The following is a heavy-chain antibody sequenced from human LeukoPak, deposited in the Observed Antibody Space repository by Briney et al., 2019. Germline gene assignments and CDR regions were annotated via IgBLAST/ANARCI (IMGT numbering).Heavy chain of an antibody. V-gene: IGHV1-69*05. CDR1: GGTFSSYA. J-gene: IGHJ4*02. CDR3: ARDGLAAMKELDY. CDR2: IIPIFGTA. D-gene: IGHD2-2*01. Sequence: GASVKVSCKASGGTFSSYAISWVRQAPGQGLEWMGRIIPIFGTANYAQKFQGRVTITTDESTSTAYMELSSLRSEDTAVYYCARDGLAAMKELDYWGQGTLVTVSS.